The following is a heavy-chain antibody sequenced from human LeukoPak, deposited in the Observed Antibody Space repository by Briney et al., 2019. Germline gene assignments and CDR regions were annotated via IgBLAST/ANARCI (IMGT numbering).Heavy chain of an antibody. CDR1: GFTFRDYY. D-gene: IGHD4/OR15-4a*01. CDR2: ISNSDSIT. Sequence: GGSLRLSCAASGFTFRDYYMSWIRQAPGKGLEWVSYISNSDSITKYADSVKGRITISRDNAKNSVYLQMNSLRAEDTAVYYCARRAGAYSHPYDYWGQGTLVTVSS. J-gene: IGHJ4*02. V-gene: IGHV3-11*01. CDR3: ARRAGAYSHPYDY.